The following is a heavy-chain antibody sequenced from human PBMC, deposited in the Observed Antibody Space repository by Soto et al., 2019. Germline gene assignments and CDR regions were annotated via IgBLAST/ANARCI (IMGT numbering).Heavy chain of an antibody. CDR1: GFTFSSYS. CDR3: ARDRFYYDSSGYYVSKHPYYFYYCMDV. V-gene: IGHV3-48*02. D-gene: IGHD3-22*01. J-gene: IGHJ6*02. Sequence: PGGSLRLSCAASGFTFSSYSMNWVRQAPGKGLEWVSYISSSSSTIYYADSVKGRFTISRDNAKNSLYLQMNSLRDEDTAVYYCARDRFYYDSSGYYVSKHPYYFYYCMDVRGQGPTVTASS. CDR2: ISSSSSTI.